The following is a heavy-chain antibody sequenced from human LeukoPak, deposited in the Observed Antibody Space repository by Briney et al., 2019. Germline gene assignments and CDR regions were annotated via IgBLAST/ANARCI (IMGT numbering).Heavy chain of an antibody. J-gene: IGHJ6*03. CDR1: GGSISSYY. D-gene: IGHD2-2*02. Sequence: PSETLSLTCTVSGGSISSYYWSWIRQPPGKGLEWIGYIYYSGSTNYNPSLKSRVTISVDTSKNQFSLKLSSVTAADTAVYYCARVPIVVVPAAILGYYYYYMDVWGKGTTVTVSS. CDR3: ARVPIVVVPAAILGYYYYYMDV. V-gene: IGHV4-59*08. CDR2: IYYSGST.